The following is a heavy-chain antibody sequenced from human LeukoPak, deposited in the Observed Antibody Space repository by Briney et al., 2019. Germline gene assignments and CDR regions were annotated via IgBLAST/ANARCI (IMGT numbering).Heavy chain of an antibody. CDR1: GYTFTGYY. CDR2: INPNNGGT. D-gene: IGHD5-18*01. V-gene: IGHV1-2*02. CDR3: ARDPYSNYFDY. Sequence: ASVKVSCKASGYTFTGYYMHWVRQAPGQGLEWMGWINPNNGGTNYAQRFQGRVTMTRDTSISTAYMELNRLRSDDTAVYYCARDPYSNYFDYWGQGTLVTVSS. J-gene: IGHJ4*02.